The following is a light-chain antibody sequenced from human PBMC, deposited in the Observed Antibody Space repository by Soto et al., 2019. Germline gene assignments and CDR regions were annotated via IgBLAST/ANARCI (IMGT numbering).Light chain of an antibody. Sequence: DIVMTQSPATLSVFPGERATLSCRASQSVNSNLAWYQQKPGQAPRLLIYGASPRATGILDRFSGSGSGTEFTLTISSLQSEDLAVYYCQQYNDWPRTFGQGTRVEI. J-gene: IGKJ1*01. V-gene: IGKV3-15*01. CDR1: QSVNSN. CDR2: GAS. CDR3: QQYNDWPRT.